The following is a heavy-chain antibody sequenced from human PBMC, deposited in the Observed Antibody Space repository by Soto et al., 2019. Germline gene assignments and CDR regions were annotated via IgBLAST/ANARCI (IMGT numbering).Heavy chain of an antibody. V-gene: IGHV3-30*03. CDR3: APLRGAEGNFDY. CDR1: GFTFSSYG. J-gene: IGHJ4*02. CDR2: ISYDGSNK. Sequence: QVQLVESGGGVVQPGRSLRLSCAACGFTFSSYGMHWVRQAPDKGLEWVAVISYDGSNKYYADSVKGRFTISRDNSKNTLYLQMNSLRAEDTAVYYCAPLRGAEGNFDYWGQGTLVTVSS. D-gene: IGHD1-26*01.